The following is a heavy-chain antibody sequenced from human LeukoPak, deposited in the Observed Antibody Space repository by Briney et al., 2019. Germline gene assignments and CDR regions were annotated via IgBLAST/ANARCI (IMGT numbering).Heavy chain of an antibody. CDR2: ISYDGKNK. CDR1: RFTFSRFP. CDR3: AREVLTGGGHFDY. J-gene: IGHJ4*02. V-gene: IGHV3-30*04. D-gene: IGHD2-8*02. Sequence: GGSLSLSCAASRFTFSRFPMHWVRQAPGKGLEWVALISYDGKNKFYEDSVKGRFIISRDNSKNTLYLQMNSLRAEDTAVYYCAREVLTGGGHFDYWGQGTLVTVSS.